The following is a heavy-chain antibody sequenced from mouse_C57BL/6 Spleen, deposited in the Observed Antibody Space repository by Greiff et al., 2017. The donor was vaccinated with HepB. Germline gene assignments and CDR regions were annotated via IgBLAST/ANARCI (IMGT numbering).Heavy chain of an antibody. Sequence: QVQLQQSGPELVKPGASVKISCKASGYAFSSSWMNWVKQRPGKGLEWIGRIYPGDGDTNYNGKFKGKATLTADKSSSTAYMQLSSLTSEDSAVYFCARFPYGNYLFAYWGQGTLVTVSA. V-gene: IGHV1-82*01. J-gene: IGHJ3*01. CDR1: GYAFSSSW. CDR2: IYPGDGDT. CDR3: ARFPYGNYLFAY. D-gene: IGHD2-1*01.